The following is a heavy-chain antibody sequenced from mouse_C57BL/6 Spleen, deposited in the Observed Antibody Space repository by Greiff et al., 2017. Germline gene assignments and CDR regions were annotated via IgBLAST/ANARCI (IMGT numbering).Heavy chain of an antibody. D-gene: IGHD3-1*01. Sequence: VQLQQSGPELVKPGASVKISCKASGYAFSSSWMNWVKQRPGQGLEWIGRIYPGDGDTNYNGKFKGKATLTADKSSSTAYMQLSSLTSEDSAVYFCARSPQGTWFAYWGQGTLVTVSA. CDR1: GYAFSSSW. V-gene: IGHV1-82*01. J-gene: IGHJ3*01. CDR2: IYPGDGDT. CDR3: ARSPQGTWFAY.